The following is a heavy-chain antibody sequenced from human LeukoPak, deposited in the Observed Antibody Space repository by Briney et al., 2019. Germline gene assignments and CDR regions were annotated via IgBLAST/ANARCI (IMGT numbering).Heavy chain of an antibody. CDR2: IYTSGST. CDR3: ARMGYYYDSSGYWEYFQH. Sequence: PSETLSLTCTVSGGSISSYYWSWIRQPAGKGLEWIGRIYTSGSTNYNPSLKSRVTMSVDTSKNQFSLKLSSVTAADTAVYYCARMGYYYDSSGYWEYFQHWGQGTPVTVSS. D-gene: IGHD3-22*01. J-gene: IGHJ1*01. V-gene: IGHV4-4*07. CDR1: GGSISSYY.